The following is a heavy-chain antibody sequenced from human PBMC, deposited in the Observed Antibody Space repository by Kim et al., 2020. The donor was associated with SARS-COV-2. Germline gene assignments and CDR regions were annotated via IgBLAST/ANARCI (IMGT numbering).Heavy chain of an antibody. CDR2: SDGSAT. Sequence: SDGSATDYADSVNGRFTISSDSAKRSVSLQMNSLTPEDTAVYYCVREPSNWGQGTLVTVSS. V-gene: IGHV3-11*01. J-gene: IGHJ4*02. CDR3: VREPSN.